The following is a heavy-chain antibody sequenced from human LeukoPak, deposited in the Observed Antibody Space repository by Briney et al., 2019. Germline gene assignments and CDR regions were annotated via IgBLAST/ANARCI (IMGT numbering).Heavy chain of an antibody. V-gene: IGHV1-46*01. D-gene: IGHD6-19*01. J-gene: IGHJ3*02. CDR3: AGSGIAVAGTRVYYAFDI. CDR2: INPSGGST. Sequence: ASVKVSCKASGYTFTSYYMHWVRQAPGQGLEWMGIINPSGGSTSYAQKFQGRVTMARDTSTSTVYMELSSLRSEDTAVYYCAGSGIAVAGTRVYYAFDIWGQGTVVTVSS. CDR1: GYTFTSYY.